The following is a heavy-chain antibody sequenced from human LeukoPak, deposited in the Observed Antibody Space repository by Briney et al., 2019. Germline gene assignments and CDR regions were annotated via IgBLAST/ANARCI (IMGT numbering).Heavy chain of an antibody. Sequence: GGSLRLSCAASGFTFSSYAMHWVRQAPGKGLEWVAVISYDGSNKYYADSVKGRFTISRDNSKNTLYLQMNSLRAEDTAVYYCARDFQQLATYFDYWGQGTLVTVSS. CDR2: ISYDGSNK. CDR1: GFTFSSYA. D-gene: IGHD6-13*01. J-gene: IGHJ4*02. CDR3: ARDFQQLATYFDY. V-gene: IGHV3-30-3*01.